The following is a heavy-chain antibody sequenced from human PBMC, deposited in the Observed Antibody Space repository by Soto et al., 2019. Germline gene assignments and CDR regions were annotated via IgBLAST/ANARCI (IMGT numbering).Heavy chain of an antibody. D-gene: IGHD2-2*01. CDR2: IWYDGSNK. J-gene: IGHJ6*02. V-gene: IGHV3-33*01. CDR1: GFTFSSYG. Sequence: QVQLVESGGGVVQPGRSLRLSCAASGFTFSSYGMHWVRQAPGKGLEWVAVIWYDGSNKYYADSVKGRFTISRDNSKNTLYLQMNSLRAEDTAVYYCARDFRAREVVQAAHYYYYGMDVWGQGTTVTVSS. CDR3: ARDFRAREVVQAAHYYYYGMDV.